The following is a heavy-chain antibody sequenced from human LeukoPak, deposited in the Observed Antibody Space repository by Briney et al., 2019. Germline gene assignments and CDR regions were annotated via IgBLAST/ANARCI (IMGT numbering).Heavy chain of an antibody. CDR3: AIAQSWDELFDS. Sequence: GGSLRLSCAASGIAVIGNYMSWVRQPPGKGLEWVSFISINTDTFYADSVRGRFTISRDSSKNTLFHQMNSLRDEDSAVYYCAIAQSWDELFDSWGQGTLVTVSS. D-gene: IGHD1-26*01. CDR2: ISINTDT. CDR1: GIAVIGNY. V-gene: IGHV3-53*01. J-gene: IGHJ4*02.